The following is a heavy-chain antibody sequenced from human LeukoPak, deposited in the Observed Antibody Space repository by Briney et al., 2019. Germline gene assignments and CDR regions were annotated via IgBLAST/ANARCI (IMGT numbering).Heavy chain of an antibody. CDR1: GGTVTSYA. CDR3: ARADWTYNWFDP. V-gene: IGHV1-69*05. D-gene: IGHD1-1*01. J-gene: IGHJ5*02. CDR2: IIPIVGTA. Sequence: GASVKVSCKASGGTVTSYAISWVRQAPGQGLEWMGGIIPIVGTANYAQKFQGRGTITTDESTSTAYMELSSLRSEDTAVYYCARADWTYNWFDPWGQGTLVTVSS.